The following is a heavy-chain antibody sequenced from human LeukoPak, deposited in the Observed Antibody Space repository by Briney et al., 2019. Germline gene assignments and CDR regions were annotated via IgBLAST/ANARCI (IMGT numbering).Heavy chain of an antibody. CDR3: ARSVAVGGFDDY. CDR2: ISSSGSTI. V-gene: IGHV3-48*03. J-gene: IGHJ4*02. CDR1: RFTFRTYE. Sequence: GGSLRLSRAASRFTFRTYEMNCVRQAPGKGPEAVSYISSSGSTIYSADTLKGRFTISRDNAKNSLYLQMNSLRAEDTVVECCARSVAVGGFDDYWGQGTLVTVSS. D-gene: IGHD2-15*01.